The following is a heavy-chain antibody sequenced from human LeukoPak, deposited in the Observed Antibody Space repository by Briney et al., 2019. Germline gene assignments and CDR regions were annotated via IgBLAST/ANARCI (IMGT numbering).Heavy chain of an antibody. CDR1: GLTFSDHH. V-gene: IGHV3-72*01. CDR3: ARGGDGYNLVSYGMDV. Sequence: PGGSLRLSCAASGLTFSDHHMDWVRQAPGKGLEWVGRIRSKVDSYTTEYAASVKGRFTISRDDSKKSLFLQMNSLKTDDTAVYYCARGGDGYNLVSYGMDVWGQGTTVTVSS. J-gene: IGHJ6*02. D-gene: IGHD5-24*01. CDR2: IRSKVDSYTT.